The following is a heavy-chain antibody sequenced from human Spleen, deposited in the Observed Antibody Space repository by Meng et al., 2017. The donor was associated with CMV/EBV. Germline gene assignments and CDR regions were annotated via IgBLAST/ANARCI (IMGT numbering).Heavy chain of an antibody. V-gene: IGHV1-18*01. CDR3: ARDLYCSSTSCLNWFDP. CDR1: GYTFTSYG. Sequence: ASVKVSCKASGYTFTSYGISWVRQAPGQGREWMGWISAYNGHTNYAQNLQGRVTMTTDTSTSTAYMELRSLRSDDTAVYYCARDLYCSSTSCLNWFDPWGQGTLVTVSS. D-gene: IGHD2-2*01. J-gene: IGHJ5*02. CDR2: ISAYNGHT.